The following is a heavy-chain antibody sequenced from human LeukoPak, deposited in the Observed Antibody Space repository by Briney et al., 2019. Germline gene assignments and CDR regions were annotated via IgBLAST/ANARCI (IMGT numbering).Heavy chain of an antibody. Sequence: ASVKVSCKASGYTFTGYYMHWVRQAPGQGLEWMGWINPNSGGTNYAQKFQGRVTMTRDTSISTAYMELSRLRSDDTAVDYCARIYSGQMTHIDYWGQGTLVTVSS. CDR2: INPNSGGT. CDR3: ARIYSGQMTHIDY. D-gene: IGHD1-26*01. CDR1: GYTFTGYY. J-gene: IGHJ4*02. V-gene: IGHV1-2*02.